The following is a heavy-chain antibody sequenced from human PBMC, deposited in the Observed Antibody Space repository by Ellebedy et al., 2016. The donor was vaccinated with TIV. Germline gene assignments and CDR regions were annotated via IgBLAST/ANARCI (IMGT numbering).Heavy chain of an antibody. Sequence: AASVKVSCKASGYSFINYAMNWVRHAPGQGLEWVGWLNTNTGNPTYAQGFTGRCVFSLDPSVSTAYLHISSLKAEDTAVYYCARAAAAGFFWYFDLWGRGTLVTVSS. CDR3: ARAAAAGFFWYFDL. V-gene: IGHV7-4-1*02. CDR2: LNTNTGNP. J-gene: IGHJ2*01. CDR1: GYSFINYA. D-gene: IGHD6-13*01.